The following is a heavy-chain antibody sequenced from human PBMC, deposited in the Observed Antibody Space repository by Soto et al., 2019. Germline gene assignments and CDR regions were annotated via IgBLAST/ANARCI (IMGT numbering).Heavy chain of an antibody. CDR1: GGSISSGGYY. CDR3: ARTDGLLDYGDPTFDY. CDR2: IYYSGST. V-gene: IGHV4-31*03. D-gene: IGHD4-17*01. Sequence: SETLSLTCTVSGGSISSGGYYWSWIRQHPGKGLEWIGYIYYSGSTYYNPSLKSRVTISVDTSKNQFSLKLSSVTAADTAAYYCARTDGLLDYGDPTFDYWGQGTLVTVSS. J-gene: IGHJ4*02.